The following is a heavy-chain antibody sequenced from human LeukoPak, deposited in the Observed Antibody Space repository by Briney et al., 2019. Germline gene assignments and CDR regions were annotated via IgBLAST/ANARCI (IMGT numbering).Heavy chain of an antibody. V-gene: IGHV1-2*02. CDR1: GYTFTGYY. D-gene: IGHD2-15*01. J-gene: IGHJ5*02. CDR3: ARPQPGYCSGGSCPPDWFDP. Sequence: ASEKVSCKASGYTFTGYYMHWVRQAPGQGLEWMGWINPNSGGTNYAQKFQGRVTMTRDTSISTAYMELSRLRSDDTAVYYCARPQPGYCSGGSCPPDWFDPWGQGTLVTVSS. CDR2: INPNSGGT.